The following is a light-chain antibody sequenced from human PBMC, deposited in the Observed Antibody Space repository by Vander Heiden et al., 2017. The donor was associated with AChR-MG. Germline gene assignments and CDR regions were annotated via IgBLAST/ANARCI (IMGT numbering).Light chain of an antibody. CDR3: ATWDDSLSGVV. V-gene: IGLV1-47*01. J-gene: IGLJ3*02. Sequence: QSVLTQPPSASGTPGQRITVSCSGRSSNIGTNFVYWYQQLPGTAPKLLIHTTNQRPSGVPDRFSGSKSGTSASLAISGLRSEDEADYYCATWDDSLSGVVFGGGTKLTVL. CDR2: TTN. CDR1: SSNIGTNF.